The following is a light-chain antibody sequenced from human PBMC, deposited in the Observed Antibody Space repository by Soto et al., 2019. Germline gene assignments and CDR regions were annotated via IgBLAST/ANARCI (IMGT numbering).Light chain of an antibody. CDR1: SSDVGGYIY. J-gene: IGLJ1*01. CDR3: ISFVGSLYV. Sequence: QSVLTQPASVSGSPGQSITISCTGTSSDVGGYIYVSWYQQHPGKAPKLMIYDVTSRPSGVSYRFSGSKSGNTASLTISGLQAEDEADYYYISFVGSLYVFGAGTKVTVL. V-gene: IGLV2-14*01. CDR2: DVT.